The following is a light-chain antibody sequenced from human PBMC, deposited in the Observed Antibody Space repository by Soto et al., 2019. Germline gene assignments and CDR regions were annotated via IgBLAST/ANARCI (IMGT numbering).Light chain of an antibody. V-gene: IGKV3-15*01. CDR1: QSVRSN. CDR3: QQYNNWPRT. Sequence: EIVLTQSPGTLSLSPGERATPSCRASQSVRSNLAWYQQKPGQAPRLLIYGASTRATGIPARFSGSGSGTEFTLTISSLQSEDFAVYYCQQYNNWPRTFGQGTKVDIK. CDR2: GAS. J-gene: IGKJ1*01.